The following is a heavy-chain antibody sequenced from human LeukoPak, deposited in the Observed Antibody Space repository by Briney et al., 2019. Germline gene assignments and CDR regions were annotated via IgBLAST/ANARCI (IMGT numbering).Heavy chain of an antibody. CDR2: IRSKANSYAT. D-gene: IGHD6-13*01. V-gene: IGHV3-73*01. CDR3: TRQSADGY. Sequence: PGGSLKLSCVASGFTFSGSAMHWVRQASGKGLEWVGRIRSKANSYATAYAASVKGRFTISRDDSKNTAYLQMNSLKTEDTAVYYCTRQSADGYWGQGTLVTVSS. CDR1: GFTFSGSA. J-gene: IGHJ4*02.